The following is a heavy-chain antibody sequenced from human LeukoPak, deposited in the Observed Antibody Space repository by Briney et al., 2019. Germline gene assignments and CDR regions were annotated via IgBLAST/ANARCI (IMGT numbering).Heavy chain of an antibody. CDR3: AKGNQQLVRESPTYYFDY. J-gene: IGHJ4*02. CDR2: IRYDGSNK. V-gene: IGHV3-30*02. D-gene: IGHD6-13*01. Sequence: GGSLRLSCAASGFTFSSYGMHWVRQAPGKGLEWVAFIRYDGSNKYYADSVKGRFTISRDNSKNTLYLQMNSLRAEDTAVYYCAKGNQQLVRESPTYYFDYWGQGTLVTVSS. CDR1: GFTFSSYG.